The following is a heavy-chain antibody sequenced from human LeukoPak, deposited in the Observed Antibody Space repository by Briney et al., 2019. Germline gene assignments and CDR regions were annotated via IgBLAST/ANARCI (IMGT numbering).Heavy chain of an antibody. D-gene: IGHD4-11*01. J-gene: IGHJ4*02. CDR1: GGSISSSSYY. V-gene: IGHV4-39*01. CDR3: ASLNDYIFQGFDY. Sequence: SETLSLTCTVSGGSISSSSYYWGWIRQPPGKGLEWIGSIYYSGSTYYNPSLKSRVTISVDTSKNQFSLKLSSVTAADTAVYYCASLNDYIFQGFDYWGQGTLVTVSS. CDR2: IYYSGST.